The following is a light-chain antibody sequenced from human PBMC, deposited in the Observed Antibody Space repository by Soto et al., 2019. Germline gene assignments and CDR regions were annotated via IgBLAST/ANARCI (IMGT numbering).Light chain of an antibody. V-gene: IGLV2-8*01. CDR1: SSDVGGYNY. CDR3: LSYDSSLRGWV. CDR2: GNN. Sequence: QSALTQPPSASGSPGQSVTISCTGTSSDVGGYNYVSWYQQHPGKAPKLLTYGNNNRPSGVPDRFSGSRSGTSASLAITGLQTEDEADYFCLSYDSSLRGWVFGGGTKLTVL. J-gene: IGLJ3*02.